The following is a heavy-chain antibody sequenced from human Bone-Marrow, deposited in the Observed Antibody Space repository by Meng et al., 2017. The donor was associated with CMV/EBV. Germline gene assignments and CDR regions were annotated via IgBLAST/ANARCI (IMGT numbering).Heavy chain of an antibody. J-gene: IGHJ3*02. Sequence: GSLRLSCTVSGGSISSYYWSWIRQPPGKGLEWIGYIYYSGSTNYNPSLKSRVTISLDTSKNQFSLKLSSVTAADTAVYYCARNGDAYSFDIWGQGTMVTVSS. CDR3: ARNGDAYSFDI. CDR2: IYYSGST. V-gene: IGHV4-59*08. CDR1: GGSISSYY. D-gene: IGHD7-27*01.